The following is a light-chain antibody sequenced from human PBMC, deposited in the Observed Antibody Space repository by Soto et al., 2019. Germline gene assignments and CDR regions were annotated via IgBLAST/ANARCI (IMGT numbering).Light chain of an antibody. Sequence: QSALTQPASVSGSPGQSITISCTGTSSDVGSYNLVSWYQQHPGKAPTLMIYDNNKRPSGIPDRFSGSKSGTSATLGITGLQTGDEADYYCGTWDSSLSVVVFGGGTKLTVL. V-gene: IGLV2-14*02. CDR2: DNN. CDR1: SSDVGSYNL. J-gene: IGLJ2*01. CDR3: GTWDSSLSVVV.